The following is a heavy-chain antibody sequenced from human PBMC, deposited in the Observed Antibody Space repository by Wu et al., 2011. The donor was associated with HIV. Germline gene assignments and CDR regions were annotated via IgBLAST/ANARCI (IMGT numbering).Heavy chain of an antibody. CDR2: INPNSDGT. J-gene: IGHJ5*02. CDR3: ASNIAEDGSGSSNWFDP. CDR1: GYTFTGYY. Sequence: QVQLVQSGAEVKKPGASVKVSCKASGYTFTGYYMLWVRQAPGQGLEWMGWINPNSDGTNYAQKFQGRVTMTRDTSISTAYMELSRLRSDDTAVYYCASNIAEDGSGSSNWFDPWGQGTLVTVSS. V-gene: IGHV1-2*02. D-gene: IGHD3-10*01.